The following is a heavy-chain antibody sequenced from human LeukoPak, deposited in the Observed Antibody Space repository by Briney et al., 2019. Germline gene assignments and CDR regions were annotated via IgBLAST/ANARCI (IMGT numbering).Heavy chain of an antibody. CDR2: IYYGGSV. J-gene: IGHJ4*02. CDR1: GGSISGSGYY. D-gene: IGHD5-18*01. CDR3: ARHRGYNYGPIDY. Sequence: SETLSLTCTVSGGSISGSGYYWGWIRQPPGKGLEWIGSIYYGGSVYYNPSLKGRVTISVDTSNNQFSLSLSSVPAADTAVYYCARHRGYNYGPIDYWGQGTLVTVSS. V-gene: IGHV4-39*01.